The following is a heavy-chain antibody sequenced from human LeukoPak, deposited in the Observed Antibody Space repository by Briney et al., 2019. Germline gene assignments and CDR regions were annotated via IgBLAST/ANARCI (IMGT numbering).Heavy chain of an antibody. Sequence: PGGSLRLSCAASGCTFSDYAMNWVRQAPGKGLEWVSTISGSGGNTYYAGSVKGRFTISRDNSKNTLYLQMNSLRAEDTAVYYCAKLHNLSSDYWGQGTLVTVSS. J-gene: IGHJ4*02. CDR2: ISGSGGNT. CDR3: AKLHNLSSDY. V-gene: IGHV3-23*01. D-gene: IGHD1-14*01. CDR1: GCTFSDYA.